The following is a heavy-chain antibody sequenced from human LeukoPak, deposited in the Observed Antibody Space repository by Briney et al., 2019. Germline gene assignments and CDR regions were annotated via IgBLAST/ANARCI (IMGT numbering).Heavy chain of an antibody. CDR3: ARLPVIYTKYEFYYYYMDV. J-gene: IGHJ6*03. D-gene: IGHD2/OR15-2a*01. CDR1: CGYLCEYF. Sequence: RPSETLSLSCAVYCGYLCEYFWTWIRQSPGKGLEWIGEINHSAITTYNPSLKSRVTISLNTSKNQFSLNLISMTAADTAVYYCARLPVIYTKYEFYYYYMDVWGKGTTVTVSS. V-gene: IGHV4-34*01. CDR2: INHSAIT.